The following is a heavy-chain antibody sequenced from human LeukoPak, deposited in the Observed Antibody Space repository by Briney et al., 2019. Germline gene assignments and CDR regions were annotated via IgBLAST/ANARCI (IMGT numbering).Heavy chain of an antibody. CDR1: GFTFSSYA. J-gene: IGHJ4*02. V-gene: IGHV3-30*04. Sequence: GGSLRLSCEAFGFTFSSYAMHWVRQAPGKGLEWVAVISYSGGAQKFYADSVNGRFTISRDNSKNTLYLQMNSLRAEDTALYFCAKKAQYNGNYPLDYWGQGTLVTVSS. D-gene: IGHD1-26*01. CDR2: ISYSGGAQK. CDR3: AKKAQYNGNYPLDY.